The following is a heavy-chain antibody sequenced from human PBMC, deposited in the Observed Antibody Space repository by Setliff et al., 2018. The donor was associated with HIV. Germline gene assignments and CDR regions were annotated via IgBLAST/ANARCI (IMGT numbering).Heavy chain of an antibody. CDR3: ATAGGRSWFDP. Sequence: ASVKVSCKSSGYTFTAHHIHWVRQAPGQGPEWMGWIIPKSGGTNYARKFQGRVTMTRDTSISTAYMELNSLRSDDTAVYYCATAGGRSWFDPWGPGTLVTVSS. J-gene: IGHJ5*02. CDR2: IIPKSGGT. CDR1: GYTFTAHH. V-gene: IGHV1-2*02. D-gene: IGHD3-16*01.